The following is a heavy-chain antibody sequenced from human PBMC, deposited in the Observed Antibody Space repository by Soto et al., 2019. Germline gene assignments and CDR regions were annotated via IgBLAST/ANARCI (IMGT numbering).Heavy chain of an antibody. V-gene: IGHV3-11*01. Sequence: LRLSCAASGFTFSDYYMSWIRQAPGKGLEWVSYISSSGSTIYYADSVKGRFTISRDNAKNSLYLQMNSLRAEDTAVYYCARDCSSTSCYSYYYYYGMDVWGQGTTVTV. CDR2: ISSSGSTI. D-gene: IGHD2-2*01. CDR1: GFTFSDYY. J-gene: IGHJ6*02. CDR3: ARDCSSTSCYSYYYYYGMDV.